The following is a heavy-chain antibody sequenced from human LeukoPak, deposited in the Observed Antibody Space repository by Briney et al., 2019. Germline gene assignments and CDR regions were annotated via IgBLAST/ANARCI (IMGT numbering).Heavy chain of an antibody. CDR2: SHYSGST. D-gene: IGHD1-26*01. CDR3: ARGQWGFDY. J-gene: IGHJ4*02. CDR1: GGSISSYY. Sequence: SETLSPTCTVSGGSISSYYWSWIRQPPGKGLEWIGYSHYSGSTNYNPPLKSRVTISVDTSKNQISLKLSSVTAADTAVYYCARGQWGFDYWGQGTLVTVSS. V-gene: IGHV4-59*01.